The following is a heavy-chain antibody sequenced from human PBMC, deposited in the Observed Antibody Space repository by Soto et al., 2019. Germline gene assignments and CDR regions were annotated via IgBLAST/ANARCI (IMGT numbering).Heavy chain of an antibody. Sequence: PSETPXLTCTVSGGSISSSSDYWGWIRQPPGKGLEWIGDVYYLGRTYYFPSLKSRVTMSIDTSKNQFSLRLSSVTAADTAVYYCARHVGLNYGGNFASWGQGTLVTVSS. J-gene: IGHJ4*02. CDR3: ARHVGLNYGGNFAS. CDR1: GGSISSSSDY. V-gene: IGHV4-39*01. D-gene: IGHD4-17*01. CDR2: VYYLGRT.